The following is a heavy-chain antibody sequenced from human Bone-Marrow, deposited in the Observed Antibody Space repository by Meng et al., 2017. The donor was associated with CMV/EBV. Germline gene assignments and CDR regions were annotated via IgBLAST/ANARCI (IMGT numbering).Heavy chain of an antibody. Sequence: GESLKISCAASGFTFSSYSMNWVRQAPGKGLEWVSSISSSSSYIYYADSVKGRFTISRDNSKNTLYLQMNSLRAEDTAVYYCAKVEYSSSYWGQGTLVTVSS. CDR3: AKVEYSSSY. CDR2: ISSSSSYI. D-gene: IGHD6-6*01. J-gene: IGHJ4*02. CDR1: GFTFSSYS. V-gene: IGHV3-21*01.